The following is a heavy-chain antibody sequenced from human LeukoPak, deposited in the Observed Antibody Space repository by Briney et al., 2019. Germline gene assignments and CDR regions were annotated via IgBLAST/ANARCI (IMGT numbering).Heavy chain of an antibody. CDR3: ARPTGKWLPLDY. D-gene: IGHD6-19*01. CDR1: GYSFGSDG. Sequence: ASVKVSCKAAGYSFGSDGSSWGRQAPGQGLEWMGWISAYNGNTNYAQKLQGRVTITRDTSASTAYMELSSLRSEDTAVYYCARPTGKWLPLDYWGQGTLVTVSS. J-gene: IGHJ4*02. CDR2: ISAYNGNT. V-gene: IGHV1-18*04.